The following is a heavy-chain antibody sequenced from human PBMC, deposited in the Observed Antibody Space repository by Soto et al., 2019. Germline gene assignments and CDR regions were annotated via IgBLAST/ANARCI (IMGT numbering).Heavy chain of an antibody. CDR3: ARGVTTIVGVVNYFDY. Sequence: SATLSLTCAGSGGSISGGGYSWSWIRQPPWKGLEWIGYIYHSGSTYYNPSLKSRVTISVDRSKNQFSLKLSSVTAADTAVYYCARGVTTIVGVVNYFDYWGQGTLVTVSS. V-gene: IGHV4-30-2*01. D-gene: IGHD3-3*01. CDR1: GGSISGGGYS. CDR2: IYHSGST. J-gene: IGHJ4*02.